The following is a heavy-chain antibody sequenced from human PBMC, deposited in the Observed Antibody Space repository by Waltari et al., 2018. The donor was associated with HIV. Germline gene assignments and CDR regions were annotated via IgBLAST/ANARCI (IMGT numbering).Heavy chain of an antibody. V-gene: IGHV3-7*04. Sequence: EVQLVESGGGLVQPGGSLRLSCAASGFTFSSYWMSWVRQAPGKGLEGVAKIKKDGMEKYYVDSVNGRFTNSRDNAENALYLQMNSLRAEDTAVYYCARGGFYGSGSKVNWGQGTLVTVSS. CDR3: ARGGFYGSGSKVN. D-gene: IGHD3-10*01. CDR1: GFTFSSYW. J-gene: IGHJ4*02. CDR2: IKKDGMEK.